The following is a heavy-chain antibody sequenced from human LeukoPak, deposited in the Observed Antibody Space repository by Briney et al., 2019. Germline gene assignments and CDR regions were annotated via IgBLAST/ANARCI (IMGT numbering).Heavy chain of an antibody. D-gene: IGHD4-17*01. V-gene: IGHV3-21*01. Sequence: GGSLRLSCAASGFTFSSYSMNWVRQAPGKGLEWVSSISSSSSYIYYADSVKGRFTISRDNAKNSLYLQMNSLRAEDTAVYYCARDHAGDYINNWFDPWGQGTLVTVSS. J-gene: IGHJ5*02. CDR3: ARDHAGDYINNWFDP. CDR1: GFTFSSYS. CDR2: ISSSSSYI.